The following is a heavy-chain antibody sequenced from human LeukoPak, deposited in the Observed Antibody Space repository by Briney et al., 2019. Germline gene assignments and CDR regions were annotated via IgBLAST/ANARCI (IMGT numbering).Heavy chain of an antibody. D-gene: IGHD2-15*01. CDR3: ARGSGNWDIDY. CDR1: GFTFSNAW. CDR2: VDSGGGS. J-gene: IGHJ4*02. Sequence: GSLRLSCAASGFTFSNAWMSWVRQAPGKGLEWIGSVDSGGGSHYNPSLKSRVTTSRDTSKNQVSLRLISVTAADTALYYCARGSGNWDIDYWGQGTLVTVSS. V-gene: IGHV4-4*02.